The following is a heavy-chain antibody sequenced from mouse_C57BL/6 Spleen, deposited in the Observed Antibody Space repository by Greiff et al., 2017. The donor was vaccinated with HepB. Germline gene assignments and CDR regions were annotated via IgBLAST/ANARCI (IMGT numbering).Heavy chain of an antibody. V-gene: IGHV1-54*01. D-gene: IGHD2-4*01. J-gene: IGHJ3*01. CDR1: GYAFTNYL. CDR3: ARSGDYALAY. Sequence: QVQLKQSGAELVRPGTSVKVSCKASGYAFTNYLIEWVKQRPGQGLEWIGVINPGSGGTNYNEKFKGKATLTADKSSSTAYMQLSSLTSEDSAVYFCARSGDYALAYWGQGTLVTVSA. CDR2: INPGSGGT.